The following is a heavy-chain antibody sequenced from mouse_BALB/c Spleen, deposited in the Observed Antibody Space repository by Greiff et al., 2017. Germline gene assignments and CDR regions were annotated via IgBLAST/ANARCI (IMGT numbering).Heavy chain of an antibody. Sequence: EVQLQESGPGLVKPSQSLSLTCTVTGYSITSDYAWNWIRQFPGNQLEWMGYISYSGSTSYNPSLKSRISITRDTSKNQFFLQLNSVTTEDTATYYCARSYYYFDYWGQGTTLTVSS. CDR2: ISYSGST. CDR3: ARSYYYFDY. CDR1: GYSITSDYA. J-gene: IGHJ2*01. V-gene: IGHV3-2*02.